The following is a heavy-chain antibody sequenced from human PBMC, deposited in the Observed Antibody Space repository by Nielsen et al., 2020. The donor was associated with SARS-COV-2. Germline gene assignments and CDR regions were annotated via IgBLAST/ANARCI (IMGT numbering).Heavy chain of an antibody. V-gene: IGHV3-33*06. D-gene: IGHD3-22*01. Sequence: WIRQPPGKGLEWVAVIWYDGSNKYYADSVKGRFTISRDNSKNTLYLQMNSLRAEDTAVYYCAKDPDYYDSSGYYYEQYFQHWGQGTLVTVSS. CDR3: AKDPDYYDSSGYYYEQYFQH. CDR2: IWYDGSNK. J-gene: IGHJ1*01.